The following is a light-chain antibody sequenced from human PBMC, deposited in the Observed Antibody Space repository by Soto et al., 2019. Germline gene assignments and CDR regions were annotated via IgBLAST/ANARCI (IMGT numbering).Light chain of an antibody. V-gene: IGLV2-14*01. CDR3: SSYTRSSTWV. CDR1: SSDVGGHNY. J-gene: IGLJ3*02. CDR2: EVS. Sequence: QSALTQPASVSGSPGQSITISCIGTSSDVGGHNYVSWYQQYPGKAPKLMISEVSDRPSGISNRFSGSTSGNTASLTISGLQAEDEADYYCSSYTRSSTWVFGGGTQLTVL.